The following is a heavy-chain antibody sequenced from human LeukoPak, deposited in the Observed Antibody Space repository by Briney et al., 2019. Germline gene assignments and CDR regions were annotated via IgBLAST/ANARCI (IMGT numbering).Heavy chain of an antibody. CDR2: INPNSGGT. CDR3: ARESSGWYPGYYYYYMDV. J-gene: IGHJ6*03. Sequence: ASVKVSCKASGYTFTGYYMHWVRQAPGQGLEWMGWINPNSGGTNYAQKFQGRVTMTRDTSISTAYMELSRLRSDDTAVYYCARESSGWYPGYYYYYMDVWGKGTTVTVSS. CDR1: GYTFTGYY. V-gene: IGHV1-2*02. D-gene: IGHD6-19*01.